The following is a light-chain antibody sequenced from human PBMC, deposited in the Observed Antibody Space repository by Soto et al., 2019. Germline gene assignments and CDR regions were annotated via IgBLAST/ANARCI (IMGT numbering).Light chain of an antibody. V-gene: IGKV3-11*01. CDR3: QQRSNWPLT. J-gene: IGKJ4*01. CDR2: DAS. Sequence: EIVLTQSPATLSLSPGERATLSCRASQSVSSYLAWDQQKPGQAPRLLIYDASNRATGIPARFSGSWSGTDFTLTISSLEPEDFAVYYCQQRSNWPLTFGGGTKVEIK. CDR1: QSVSSY.